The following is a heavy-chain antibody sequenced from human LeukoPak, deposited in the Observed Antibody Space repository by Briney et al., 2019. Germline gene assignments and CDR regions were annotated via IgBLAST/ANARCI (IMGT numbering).Heavy chain of an antibody. CDR2: ISYDGSNK. CDR1: GFTFSSYS. CDR3: AREIKYYFDY. V-gene: IGHV3-30*03. Sequence: GGSLRLSCAASGFTFSSYSMNWVRQAPGKGLEWVAVISYDGSNKYYADSVKGRFTISRDNSKNTLYLQMNSLRAEDTAVYYCAREIKYYFDYWGQGTLVTVSS. J-gene: IGHJ4*02.